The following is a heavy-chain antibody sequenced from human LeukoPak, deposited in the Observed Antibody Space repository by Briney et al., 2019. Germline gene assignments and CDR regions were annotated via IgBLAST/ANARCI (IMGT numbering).Heavy chain of an antibody. CDR1: GGTFSSYA. D-gene: IGHD6-13*01. Sequence: GASVKVSCKACGGTFSSYAISWVRQDPGQGLEWMGGIIPIFGTANYAQKFQGRVTITADESTSTAYMELSSLRSEDTAVYYCARDLRSSSWRNWGQGTLVTVSS. CDR3: ARDLRSSSWRN. V-gene: IGHV1-69*13. CDR2: IIPIFGTA. J-gene: IGHJ4*02.